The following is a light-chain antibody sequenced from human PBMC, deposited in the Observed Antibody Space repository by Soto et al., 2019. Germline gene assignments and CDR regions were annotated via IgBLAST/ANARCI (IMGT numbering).Light chain of an antibody. CDR2: GAS. CDR3: QQYNSWPPSYT. CDR1: QSVTTY. V-gene: IGKV3-15*01. J-gene: IGKJ2*01. Sequence: EIVMTQSPATLSVSLGDRATLSCRASQSVTTYLAWYQQKPGQAPRLLIYGASTRATGIPARFSGSGSETDFTLTISSLQSEDFAFYYCQQYNSWPPSYTFGQGTELEIK.